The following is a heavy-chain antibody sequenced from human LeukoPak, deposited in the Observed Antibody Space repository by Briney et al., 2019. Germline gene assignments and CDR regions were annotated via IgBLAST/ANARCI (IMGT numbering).Heavy chain of an antibody. Sequence: SSETLSLTCTVSGGSISSSSYYWGWIRQPPGKGLEWIGSIYYSGSTYYNPSLKSRVTISVDTSKNQFSLKLSSVTAADTAVYYCARHERHCSSTSCSVAIDPWGQGTLVTVSS. D-gene: IGHD2-2*01. CDR1: GGSISSSSYY. J-gene: IGHJ5*02. V-gene: IGHV4-39*01. CDR3: ARHERHCSSTSCSVAIDP. CDR2: IYYSGST.